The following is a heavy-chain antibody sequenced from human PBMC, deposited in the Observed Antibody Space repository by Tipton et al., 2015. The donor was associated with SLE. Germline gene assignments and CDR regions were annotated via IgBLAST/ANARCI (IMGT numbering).Heavy chain of an antibody. CDR1: GGSISSHY. J-gene: IGHJ4*02. CDR2: IYYSGST. Sequence: LRLSCTVSGGSISSHYWSWIRQPPGKGLEWIGYIYYSGSTYYNPSLKSRVTISVDTSKNQFSLKLSSVTAADTAVYYCARGGQQLYYFDYWGQGTLVTVSS. V-gene: IGHV4-59*11. D-gene: IGHD6-13*01. CDR3: ARGGQQLYYFDY.